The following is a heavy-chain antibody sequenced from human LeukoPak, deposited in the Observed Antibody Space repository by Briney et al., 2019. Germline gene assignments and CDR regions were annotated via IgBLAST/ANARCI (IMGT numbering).Heavy chain of an antibody. D-gene: IGHD3-16*01. CDR1: GFTFSIYG. J-gene: IGHJ4*01. CDR3: ASRGLYYDYVHGF. Sequence: PGRSLRLSCAASGFTFSIYGMHWVRQAPGKGLEWVSYISSGGGTVYYADSVKGRFAISRDNAKNSLYLHMISLRAEDTAVYYCASRGLYYDYVHGFWGHGTLVTVSS. V-gene: IGHV3-48*04. CDR2: ISSGGGTV.